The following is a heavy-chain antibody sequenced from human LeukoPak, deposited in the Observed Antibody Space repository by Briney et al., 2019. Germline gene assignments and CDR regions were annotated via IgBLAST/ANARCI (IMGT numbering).Heavy chain of an antibody. CDR1: GFTFSSYS. CDR2: ISSSSSYI. CDR3: ARDRGIVGATFPFDI. D-gene: IGHD1-26*01. Sequence: PGGSLRISCAASGFTFSSYSMNWVRQAPGKGLEWVSSISSSSSYIYYADSVKGRFTISRDNAKNSLYLQMNSRRAEDTAVYYCARDRGIVGATFPFDIWGQGTMVTVSS. J-gene: IGHJ3*02. V-gene: IGHV3-21*01.